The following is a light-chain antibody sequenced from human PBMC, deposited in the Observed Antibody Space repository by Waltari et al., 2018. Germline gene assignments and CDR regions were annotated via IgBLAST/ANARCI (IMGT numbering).Light chain of an antibody. V-gene: IGKV2-28*01. CDR2: LVS. Sequence: DLVVTHSQLPPPVTPGAPASIPSRSSQSLLHRHGNNYLDWYLQKPGQSPQLLIYLVSNRASGVPDRFSGSGSGTDFTLRINRVEAEDVGVYYCMQSLQTLWTFGPGTKVEIK. CDR1: QSLLHRHGNNY. CDR3: MQSLQTLWT. J-gene: IGKJ1*01.